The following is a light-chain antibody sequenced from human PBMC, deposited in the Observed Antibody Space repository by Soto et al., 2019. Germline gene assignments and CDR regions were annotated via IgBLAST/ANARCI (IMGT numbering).Light chain of an antibody. CDR1: QSVSSSY. Sequence: EIVLTQSPGTRSLSPGERATLSCRASQSVSSSYLAWYQQKPGQAPRLLIYGASSRATGIPDRFSGSGSGTDFTLTISRLEPEDFAAYYCQQYGSSPWTFGQGTKVEIK. CDR3: QQYGSSPWT. J-gene: IGKJ1*01. CDR2: GAS. V-gene: IGKV3-20*01.